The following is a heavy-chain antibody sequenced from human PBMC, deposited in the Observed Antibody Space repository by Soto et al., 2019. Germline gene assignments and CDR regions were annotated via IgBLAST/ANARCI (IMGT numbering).Heavy chain of an antibody. D-gene: IGHD3-22*01. V-gene: IGHV3-23*01. CDR2: ISGGGGTT. CDR1: GFTFSDYG. J-gene: IGHJ6*02. CDR3: TRRLITAKYYYGMDV. Sequence: EVQLLESGGGLVQPGGSLRLSCAASGFTFSDYGMSWVRKAPGKGLEWVSGISGGGGTTNYADSVKGRFTISRDNSKNTLYLQMNSLRAEDTAVYYCTRRLITAKYYYGMDVWGQGTTVTVSS.